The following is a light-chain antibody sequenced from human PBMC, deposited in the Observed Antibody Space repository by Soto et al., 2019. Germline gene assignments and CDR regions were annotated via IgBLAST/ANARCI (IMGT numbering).Light chain of an antibody. CDR1: QSIINNY. Sequence: EVVLTQSPGTLSLSPGERATLSCRASQSIINNYLAWYQQRPGQAPRLLIYGSSARATGIPGRFSGSGSGTDFTLTISRLEPEDFAVYYCHQYCSTPPFTFGQGTKVEI. CDR2: GSS. J-gene: IGKJ2*01. CDR3: HQYCSTPPFT. V-gene: IGKV3-20*01.